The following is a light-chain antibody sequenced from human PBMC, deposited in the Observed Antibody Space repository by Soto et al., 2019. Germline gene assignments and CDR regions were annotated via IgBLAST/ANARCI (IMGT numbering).Light chain of an antibody. CDR2: AAS. Sequence: DIQMTQPPSSLSASVGDRVIITCRASQGISDHLAWYQQKPGKVPKLLIYAASTVQSGVPSRFSGSGSGTEFTLTISSLQPADVATYYCQKHNGAPFTFGGGTKVEIK. J-gene: IGKJ4*01. CDR1: QGISDH. V-gene: IGKV1-27*01. CDR3: QKHNGAPFT.